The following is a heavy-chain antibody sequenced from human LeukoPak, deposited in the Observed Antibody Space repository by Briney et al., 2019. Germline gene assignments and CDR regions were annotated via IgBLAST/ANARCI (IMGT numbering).Heavy chain of an antibody. CDR1: GGSISGYY. D-gene: IGHD4-23*01. CDR3: ARSVVTLYWYFDL. Sequence: SETLSLTCTVSGGSISGYYYNWIRQPPGKGLEWSGYIYYSGSTNYNPSLKSRVTISLDTSKNQFSLKLSSVTTADTAVYYCARSVVTLYWYFDLWGRGTLVTVSS. J-gene: IGHJ2*01. V-gene: IGHV4-59*01. CDR2: IYYSGST.